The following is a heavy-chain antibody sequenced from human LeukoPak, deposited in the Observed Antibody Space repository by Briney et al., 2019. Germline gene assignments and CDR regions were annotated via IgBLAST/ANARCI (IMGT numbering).Heavy chain of an antibody. CDR3: ARGGPRSVVVVAGYYYYMDV. J-gene: IGHJ6*03. CDR2: IYYSGST. D-gene: IGHD2-15*01. V-gene: IGHV4-59*12. Sequence: PSETLSLTCTVPGGYISSYYWSWVRQPPGKGLEWVGYIYYSGSTNYKTSLKSRDNISVDKSKIHFSLKLSSVTAADTAVYYCARGGPRSVVVVAGYYYYMDVWGKGTTVTVSS. CDR1: GGYISSYY.